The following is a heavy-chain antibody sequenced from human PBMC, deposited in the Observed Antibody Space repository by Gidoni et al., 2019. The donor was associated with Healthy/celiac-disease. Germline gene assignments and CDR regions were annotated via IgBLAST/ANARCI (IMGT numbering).Heavy chain of an antibody. CDR3: AKVFGELTFGAFDI. V-gene: IGHV3-23*01. CDR2: ISGSGGST. D-gene: IGHD3-10*01. Sequence: EVQLLESGGGLVQPGGSLRLSCAASGFAFSSYAMSWVRQAPGKGLEWVSAISGSGGSTYYAESVKGRFTISRDNSKNTLYLQMNSLRAEETAVYYCAKVFGELTFGAFDIWGQGTMVTVSS. J-gene: IGHJ3*02. CDR1: GFAFSSYA.